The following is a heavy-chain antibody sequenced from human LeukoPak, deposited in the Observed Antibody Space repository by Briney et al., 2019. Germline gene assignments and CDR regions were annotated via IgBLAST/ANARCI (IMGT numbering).Heavy chain of an antibody. CDR3: ARRSAYCGGDCYSD. CDR1: GGSISSYY. D-gene: IGHD2-21*02. V-gene: IGHV4-4*07. Sequence: SETLSLTCTVSGGSISSYYWSWIRQPAGKGLEWIGRIYTSGSTNYNPSLKSRVTMSVDTSKNQFSLKLSSVTAADTAVYYCARRSAYCGGDCYSDWGQETLVTVSS. J-gene: IGHJ4*02. CDR2: IYTSGST.